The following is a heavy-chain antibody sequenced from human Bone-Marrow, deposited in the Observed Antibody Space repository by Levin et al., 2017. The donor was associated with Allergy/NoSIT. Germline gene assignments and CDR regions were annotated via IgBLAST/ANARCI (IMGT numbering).Heavy chain of an antibody. CDR1: GYTFTSYY. CDR2: INPSGGST. D-gene: IGHD6-13*01. J-gene: IGHJ6*02. CDR3: ARGSSSWMDYDYGMDV. V-gene: IGHV1-46*01. Sequence: ASVKVSCKASGYTFTSYYMHWVRQAPGQGLEWMGIINPSGGSTSYAQKFQGRVTMTRDTSTSTVYMELSSLRSEDTAVYYCARGSSSWMDYDYGMDVWGQGTTVTVSS.